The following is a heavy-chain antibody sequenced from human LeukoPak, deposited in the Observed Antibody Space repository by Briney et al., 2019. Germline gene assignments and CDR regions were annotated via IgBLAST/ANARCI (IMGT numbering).Heavy chain of an antibody. CDR3: ARSSDLYDSSGSYPYYFDY. Sequence: SGPTLLKPTQTLTLTCTFSGFSLSTSGVGVAWIRQPPAKALEWLALIYWDDDKRYSPSLKSRLTITKDTSKKQVVLTMTNMDPVDTATYYCARSSDLYDSSGSYPYYFDYWGQGTLVTVSS. V-gene: IGHV2-5*02. CDR1: GFSLSTSGVG. D-gene: IGHD3-22*01. CDR2: IYWDDDK. J-gene: IGHJ4*02.